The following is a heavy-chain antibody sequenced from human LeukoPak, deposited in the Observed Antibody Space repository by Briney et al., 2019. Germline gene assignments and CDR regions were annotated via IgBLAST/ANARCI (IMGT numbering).Heavy chain of an antibody. V-gene: IGHV1-69*13. CDR1: GGTFSIYA. CDR2: IIPIFGTA. D-gene: IGHD4-17*01. J-gene: IGHJ4*02. Sequence: GASVKVSCKASGGTFSIYAISWVRQAPGQGLEWMGGIIPIFGTANYAQKFQGRVTITADESTSTAYMELSSLRSEDTAVYYCARELDYGDQYYFDYWGQGTLVTVSS. CDR3: ARELDYGDQYYFDY.